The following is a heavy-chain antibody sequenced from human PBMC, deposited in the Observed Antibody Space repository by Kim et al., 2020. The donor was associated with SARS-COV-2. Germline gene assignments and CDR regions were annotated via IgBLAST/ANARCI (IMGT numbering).Heavy chain of an antibody. V-gene: IGHV4-31*03. CDR3: ARASRGAYTIFGVINWFDP. CDR2: IYYSGST. CDR1: GGSISSGGYY. Sequence: SETLSLTCTVSGGSISSGGYYWSWIRQHPGKGLEWIGYIYYSGSTYYNPSLKSRDTISVDTSKNQFSLKLSSVTAADTAVYYCARASRGAYTIFGVINWFDPWGQGTLVTVSS. D-gene: IGHD3-3*01. J-gene: IGHJ5*02.